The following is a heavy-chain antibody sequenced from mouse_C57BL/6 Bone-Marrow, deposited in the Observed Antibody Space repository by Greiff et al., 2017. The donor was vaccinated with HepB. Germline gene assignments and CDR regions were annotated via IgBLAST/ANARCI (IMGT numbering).Heavy chain of an antibody. CDR3: TREGDYEDFDY. CDR1: GYTFTDYE. CDR2: IDPETGGT. V-gene: IGHV1-15*01. J-gene: IGHJ2*01. D-gene: IGHD2-4*01. Sequence: QVHVKQSGAELVRPGASVTLSCKASGYTFTDYEMHWVKQTPVHGLEWIGAIDPETGGTAYNQKFKGKAILTADKSSSTAYMELRSLTSEDSAVHYCTREGDYEDFDYWGQGTTLTVSS.